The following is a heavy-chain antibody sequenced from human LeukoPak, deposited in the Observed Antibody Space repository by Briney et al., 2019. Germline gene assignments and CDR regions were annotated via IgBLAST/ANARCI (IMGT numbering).Heavy chain of an antibody. CDR2: ISAYNGNT. CDR1: GYTFTSYG. CDR3: ARGADSGYDEDAFDI. J-gene: IGHJ3*02. Sequence: ASVKVSCKASGYTFTSYGISWVRQAPGQGLEWMGWISAYNGNTNYAQKLQGRVTMTTDTSTSTAYMELRSLRSDDTAVYYCARGADSGYDEDAFDIWGQGTMVTASS. V-gene: IGHV1-18*01. D-gene: IGHD5-12*01.